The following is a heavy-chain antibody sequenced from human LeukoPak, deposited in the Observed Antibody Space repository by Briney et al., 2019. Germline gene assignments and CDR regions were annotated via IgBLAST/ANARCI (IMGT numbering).Heavy chain of an antibody. Sequence: GGSLRLSCAASGFTFSSYAMHWVRQAPGKGLEWVAVISYDGSNNYYADSVKGRFTISRDNSKNTLYLQMNSLRAEDTAVYYCAKEGIVYGDYALYYFDHWGQGTLVTVSS. CDR3: AKEGIVYGDYALYYFDH. CDR1: GFTFSSYA. J-gene: IGHJ4*02. CDR2: ISYDGSNN. V-gene: IGHV3-30-3*01. D-gene: IGHD4-17*01.